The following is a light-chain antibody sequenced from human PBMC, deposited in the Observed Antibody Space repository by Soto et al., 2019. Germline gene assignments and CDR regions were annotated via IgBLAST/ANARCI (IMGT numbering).Light chain of an antibody. V-gene: IGKV3-15*01. J-gene: IGKJ5*01. CDR3: QQYNSWPPIT. Sequence: EILMTQSPATLSVSPGEGVTLSCRAIESVRSKVAWYQQKPGQSPRLLIYGSSTRATGIPDRFRGSGSGTEYTLTISSLQSEDFAVYYCQQYNSWPPITFGQGTRLEIK. CDR1: ESVRSK. CDR2: GSS.